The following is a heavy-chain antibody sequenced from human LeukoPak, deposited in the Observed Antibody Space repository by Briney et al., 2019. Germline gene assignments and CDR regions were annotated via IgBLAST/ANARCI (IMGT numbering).Heavy chain of an antibody. V-gene: IGHV3-7*01. CDR1: GFTFSRYS. D-gene: IGHD3-3*01. CDR3: AREGVGATGGAFDI. Sequence: GGSLRLSCAASGFTFSRYSMNWVRQAPGKGLEWVANIKEDGSEKYYVDSVKGRFTISRDNAKNSLYLQMNSLRAEDTAVYYCAREGVGATGGAFDIWGQGTMVTVSS. CDR2: IKEDGSEK. J-gene: IGHJ3*02.